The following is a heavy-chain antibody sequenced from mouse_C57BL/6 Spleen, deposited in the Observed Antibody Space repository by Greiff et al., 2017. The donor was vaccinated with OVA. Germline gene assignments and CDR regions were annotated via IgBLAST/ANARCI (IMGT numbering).Heavy chain of an antibody. CDR3: ASRLRPYAMDY. CDR2: ISYDGSN. Sequence: EVQLQESGPGLVKPSQSLSLTCSVTGYSITSGYYWNWIRQFPGNKLEWMGYISYDGSNNYNPSLKNRISITRDTSKNQFFLKLNSVTTEDTATYYCASRLRPYAMDYWGQGTSVTVSS. CDR1: GYSITSGYY. J-gene: IGHJ4*01. V-gene: IGHV3-6*01. D-gene: IGHD1-2*01.